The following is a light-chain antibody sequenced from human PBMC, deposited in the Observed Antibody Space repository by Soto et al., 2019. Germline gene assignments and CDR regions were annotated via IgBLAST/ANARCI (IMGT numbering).Light chain of an antibody. J-gene: IGLJ1*01. CDR3: SSYTGGNPSYV. V-gene: IGLV2-8*01. Sequence: QSALTLPPSSSGSPGQSVTISCTATSSDVGGYDYVSWYQQHPGKAPKLMIYEVTIRPSGVSDRFSGSKSGNTASLTVSGLQAEDEADYYCSSYTGGNPSYVFGTGTKVTVL. CDR2: EVT. CDR1: SSDVGGYDY.